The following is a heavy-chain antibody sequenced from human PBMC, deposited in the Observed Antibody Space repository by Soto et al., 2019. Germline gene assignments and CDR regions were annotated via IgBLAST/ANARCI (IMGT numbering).Heavy chain of an antibody. V-gene: IGHV1-46*01. D-gene: IGHD3-3*01. CDR3: ARKYRYDFWIGHHDY. CDR1: GYTFTSYY. CDR2: INPSGGST. Sequence: QVQLVQSGAEVKKPGASVKVSCKASGYTFTSYYMHWVRQAPGQGLEWMGIINPSGGSTSYAQKCQGRVTMTRDTSTSTVYMELSSLRSEDTAVYYCARKYRYDFWIGHHDYWGQGTLVTVSS. J-gene: IGHJ4*02.